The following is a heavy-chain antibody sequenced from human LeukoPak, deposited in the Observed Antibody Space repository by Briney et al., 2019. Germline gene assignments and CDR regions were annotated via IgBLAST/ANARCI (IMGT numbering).Heavy chain of an antibody. CDR1: GYTLPELS. CDR2: FDPEDGET. Sequence: ASVKVSCKVSGYTLPELSMHWVRQAPGKGLEWMGGFDPEDGETIYAQKFQGRVTMTEDTSTDTAYMELSSLRSEDTAVYYCATGAHRQQWLVHQIDYWGQGTLVTVSS. D-gene: IGHD6-19*01. J-gene: IGHJ4*02. CDR3: ATGAHRQQWLVHQIDY. V-gene: IGHV1-24*01.